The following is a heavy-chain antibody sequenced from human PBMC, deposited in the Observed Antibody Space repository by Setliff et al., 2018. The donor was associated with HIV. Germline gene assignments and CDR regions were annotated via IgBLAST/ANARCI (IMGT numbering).Heavy chain of an antibody. CDR2: IYTTGST. CDR1: GGSISTGSYY. V-gene: IGHV4-61*02. Sequence: LSLTCTVSGGSISTGSYYWSWIRQPAGKGLEWVGRIYTTGSTNYNPSLKSRVTISVDTSKNQFSLNLTSVTAADTGVYYCARHRDPPGTSWIFYYYYMDLWGGGTTVTVSS. CDR3: ARHRDPPGTSWIFYYYYMDL. J-gene: IGHJ6*03. D-gene: IGHD6-13*01.